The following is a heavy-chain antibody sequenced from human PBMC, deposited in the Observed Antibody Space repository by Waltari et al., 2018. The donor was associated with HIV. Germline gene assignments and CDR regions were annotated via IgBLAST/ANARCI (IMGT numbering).Heavy chain of an antibody. V-gene: IGHV1-2*02. J-gene: IGHJ4*02. D-gene: IGHD6-13*01. CDR3: ARWTAGYSSTH. CDR2: INPNSGGT. CDR1: RYTLPGYY. Sequence: QVQRVQSGAEVKKPGASVTCSCKASRYTLPGYYLHWLRQAPGQGLEWMGWINPNSGGTNYAQKFQGRVTMTRDTSISTAYMELSRLRSDDTAVYYCARWTAGYSSTHWGQGTLVTVSS.